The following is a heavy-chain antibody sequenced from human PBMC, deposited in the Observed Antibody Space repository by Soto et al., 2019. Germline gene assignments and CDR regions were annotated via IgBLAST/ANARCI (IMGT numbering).Heavy chain of an antibody. Sequence: GGSLRLSCAASGFTFSSYSMNWVRQAPGKGLEWVSSISSSSSYIYYADSVKGRFTISRDNAKNSLYLQMNSLRAEDTAVYYCARGSDIVVVPAEEDYWGQGTLVTVSS. CDR3: ARGSDIVVVPAEEDY. CDR2: ISSSSSYI. J-gene: IGHJ4*02. V-gene: IGHV3-21*01. D-gene: IGHD2-2*01. CDR1: GFTFSSYS.